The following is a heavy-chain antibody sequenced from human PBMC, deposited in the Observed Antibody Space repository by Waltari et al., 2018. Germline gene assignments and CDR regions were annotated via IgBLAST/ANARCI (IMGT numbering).Heavy chain of an antibody. CDR1: GGTFSSYA. Sequence: QVQLVQSGAEVKKPGSSVKVSCQASGGTFSSYAISWVRQAPGQGLEWMGGIIPIFGTANYAQKFQGRVTITADESTSTAYMELSSLRSEDTAVYYCARARRITIFGVFVDAFDIWGQGTMVTVSS. V-gene: IGHV1-69*01. D-gene: IGHD3-3*01. CDR2: IIPIFGTA. J-gene: IGHJ3*02. CDR3: ARARRITIFGVFVDAFDI.